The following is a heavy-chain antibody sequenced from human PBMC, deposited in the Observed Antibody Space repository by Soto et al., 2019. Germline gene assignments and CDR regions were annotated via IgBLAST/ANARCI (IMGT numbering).Heavy chain of an antibody. CDR2: IIPIFGTA. Sequence: GASVKVSCKASGGTFSSYAISWVRQAPGQGLEWMGGIIPIFGTANYAQKFQGRVTITADESTSTAYMELSSLRSEDTAVYYCARGGYCSGGSCHPYNWFDPWGQGTLVTVSS. V-gene: IGHV1-69*13. J-gene: IGHJ5*02. CDR1: GGTFSSYA. D-gene: IGHD2-15*01. CDR3: ARGGYCSGGSCHPYNWFDP.